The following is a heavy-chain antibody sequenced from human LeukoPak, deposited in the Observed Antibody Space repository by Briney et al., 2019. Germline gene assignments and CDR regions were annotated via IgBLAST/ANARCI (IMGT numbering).Heavy chain of an antibody. V-gene: IGHV3-30*02. CDR3: AKSINSGSLLDY. D-gene: IGHD3-22*01. Sequence: GGSLRLSCAASGFTFSNYGMHWVRQAPGKGLEWVAFTRSDGRNNYYVDSVGGRFTISRDNSKNTLYLQMNSLRVEDTAVYYCAKSINSGSLLDYWGQGTLVTVSS. J-gene: IGHJ4*02. CDR2: TRSDGRNN. CDR1: GFTFSNYG.